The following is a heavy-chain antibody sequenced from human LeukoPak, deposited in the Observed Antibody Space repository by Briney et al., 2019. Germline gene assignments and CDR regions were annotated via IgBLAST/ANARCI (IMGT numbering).Heavy chain of an antibody. CDR2: ISSDGSTT. Sequence: AGSLRLSCAASGFTFSTFWMHWVRQTPGKGLVWVSRISSDGSTTHYADPVKGRFTTSRDNTKNTLFLHMNSLRAEDTAVYYCNVRWGPNSDYWGQGTLVTVSS. CDR3: NVRWGPNSDY. V-gene: IGHV3-74*01. CDR1: GFTFSTFW. J-gene: IGHJ4*02. D-gene: IGHD7-27*01.